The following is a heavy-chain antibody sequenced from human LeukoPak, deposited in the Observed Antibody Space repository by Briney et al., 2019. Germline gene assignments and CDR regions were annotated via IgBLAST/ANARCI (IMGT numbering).Heavy chain of an antibody. J-gene: IGHJ6*02. D-gene: IGHD4-11*01. V-gene: IGHV1-2*06. CDR1: GYTFTGYN. Sequence: ASVKVSCKASGYTFTGYNMHWVRQAPGQGLEWMGRINPNSGGTNYAQRFQGRVTMTRDTSINAAYMELSRLRSDDTAVYYCARDSPDYSIGYYYSAMDVWGQGTTVTVSS. CDR2: INPNSGGT. CDR3: ARDSPDYSIGYYYSAMDV.